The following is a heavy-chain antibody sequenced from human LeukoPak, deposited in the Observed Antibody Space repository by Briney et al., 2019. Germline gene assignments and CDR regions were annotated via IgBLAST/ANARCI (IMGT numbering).Heavy chain of an antibody. CDR1: GFTFDDYA. D-gene: IGHD1-26*01. CDR2: ISWNSGSI. V-gene: IGHV3-9*01. J-gene: IGHJ4*02. Sequence: GGSLRLSCAASGFTFDDYAMHWVRQAPGKGLEWVSGISWNSGSIGYADSVKGRFTISRDNNKDSLYLQMNSLRTEDTALYYCARDSSGSLDYWGQGTLVTVSS. CDR3: ARDSSGSLDY.